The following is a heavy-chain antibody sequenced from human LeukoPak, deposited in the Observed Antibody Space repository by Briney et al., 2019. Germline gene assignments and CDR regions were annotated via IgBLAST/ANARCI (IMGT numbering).Heavy chain of an antibody. J-gene: IGHJ4*02. D-gene: IGHD2-8*01. CDR2: IKQDGSEK. Sequence: PGGSLRLSCAASGFTFSSYWMSWVRQAPGKGLEWVANIKQDGSEKYYVDSVKGRFTISRDNAKNSLYLQMNSLRAEDTAVYYCARPGTPYCTNGVCYPLYWGQGTLVTVSS. CDR3: ARPGTPYCTNGVCYPLY. CDR1: GFTFSSYW. V-gene: IGHV3-7*01.